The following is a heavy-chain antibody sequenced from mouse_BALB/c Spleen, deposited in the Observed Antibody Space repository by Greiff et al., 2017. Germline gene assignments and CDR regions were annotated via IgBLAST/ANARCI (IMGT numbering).Heavy chain of an antibody. CDR1: GFTFSSYA. V-gene: IGHV5-9-3*01. CDR2: ISSGGSYT. CDR3: ARHAAMDY. Sequence: EVKVVESGGGLVKPGGSLKLSCAASGFTFSSYAMSWVRQTPEKRLEWVATISSGGSYTYYPDSVKGRFTISRDNAKNTLYLQMSSLRSEDTAMYYCARHAAMDYWGQGTSVTVSS. J-gene: IGHJ4*01.